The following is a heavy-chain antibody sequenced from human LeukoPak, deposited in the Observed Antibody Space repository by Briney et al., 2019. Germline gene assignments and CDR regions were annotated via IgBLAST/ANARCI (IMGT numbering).Heavy chain of an antibody. CDR2: IRYDGSNK. V-gene: IGHV3-30*02. D-gene: IGHD3-16*02. Sequence: GGSLRLSCAASGFTFSSYGMHWVRQAPGKGLEWVAFIRYDGSNKYYADSVKGRFTISRDNSKNTLYLQMNSLRAEDTAVYYCAKVPGELSPYDAFDIWGQGTMVTVSS. CDR3: AKVPGELSPYDAFDI. CDR1: GFTFSSYG. J-gene: IGHJ3*02.